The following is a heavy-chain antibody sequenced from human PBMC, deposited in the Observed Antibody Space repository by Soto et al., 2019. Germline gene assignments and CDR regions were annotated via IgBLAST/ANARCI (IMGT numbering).Heavy chain of an antibody. V-gene: IGHV1-69*13. CDR2: IIPIFGTA. J-gene: IGHJ5*02. CDR3: ASLYCSGGSCYSVYNWFDP. D-gene: IGHD2-15*01. Sequence: SVKVSCKASGGTFSSYAISWVRQAPGQGLEWMGGIIPIFGTANYAQKFQGRVTITADESTSTAYMELSSLRSEDTAVYYCASLYCSGGSCYSVYNWFDPWGQGILVTVSS. CDR1: GGTFSSYA.